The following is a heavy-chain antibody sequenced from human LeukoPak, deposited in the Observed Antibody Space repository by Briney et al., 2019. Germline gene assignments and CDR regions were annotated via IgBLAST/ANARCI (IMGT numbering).Heavy chain of an antibody. Sequence: GGSLGLSCAASGFTFSTCAMTWVRQAPGKGLEWVANIKEDGTEKNLVDSVKGRFTISRDNTKNLLFLEMNNLRGDDTAIYYCVRESRPGGAMGLYHNLDYWGQGTLVAVSS. V-gene: IGHV3-7*01. CDR3: VRESRPGGAMGLYHNLDY. CDR1: GFTFSTCA. J-gene: IGHJ4*02. D-gene: IGHD1-1*01. CDR2: IKEDGTEK.